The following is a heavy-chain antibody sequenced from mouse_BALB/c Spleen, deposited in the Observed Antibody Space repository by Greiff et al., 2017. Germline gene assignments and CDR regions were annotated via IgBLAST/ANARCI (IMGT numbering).Heavy chain of an antibody. D-gene: IGHD2-4*01. J-gene: IGHJ1*01. Sequence: EVQLVESGPGLVKPSQSLSLTCTVTGYSITSDYAWNWIRQFPGNKLEWMGYISYSGSTSYNPSLKSRISITRDTSKNQFFLQLNSVTTEDTATYYCARDMITTRHFDVWGAGTTVTVSS. V-gene: IGHV3-2*02. CDR1: GYSITSDYA. CDR3: ARDMITTRHFDV. CDR2: ISYSGST.